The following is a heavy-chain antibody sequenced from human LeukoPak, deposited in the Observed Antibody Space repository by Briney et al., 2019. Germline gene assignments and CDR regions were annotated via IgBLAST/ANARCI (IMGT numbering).Heavy chain of an antibody. CDR3: ARGGYLPL. Sequence: GGSLRLSCAASGFTFSSYAMHWVRQAPGKGLEWVAVISYDGSNKYYADSVKGRFTISRDNSKNTLYLQMNSLRAEDTAVYYCARGGYLPLWGQGTLVTVSS. CDR2: ISYDGSNK. D-gene: IGHD3-22*01. V-gene: IGHV3-30-3*01. J-gene: IGHJ4*02. CDR1: GFTFSSYA.